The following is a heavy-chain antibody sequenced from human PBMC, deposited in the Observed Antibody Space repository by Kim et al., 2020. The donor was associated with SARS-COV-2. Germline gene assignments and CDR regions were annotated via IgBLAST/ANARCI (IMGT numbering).Heavy chain of an antibody. Sequence: SETLSLTCTVSGGPISTNTYYWAWIRQPPGKGLEWIGNIYYNGYTYYNPSFKRRVTISVDTSNNQFSLKVTSVTAADTAVYYCAGRRHDNADHGPSAGRFWCDPWGQGSLVTVSS. CDR2: IYYNGYT. D-gene: IGHD6-13*01. J-gene: IGHJ5*02. CDR1: GGPISTNTYY. V-gene: IGHV4-39*01. CDR3: AGRRHDNADHGPSAGRFWCDP.